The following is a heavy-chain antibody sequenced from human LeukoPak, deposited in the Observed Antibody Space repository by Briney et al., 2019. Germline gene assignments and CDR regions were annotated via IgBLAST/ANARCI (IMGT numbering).Heavy chain of an antibody. D-gene: IGHD1-7*01. V-gene: IGHV4-39*01. Sequence: PSETLSLTCTVSGDSISSSNYYWGYIRQPPGKGLEWIGSVYYSGSTYYNPSLKSRVTMSIDTSKNQFSLKLTSVTAADTAVYFCARQGYWNYVPHPFDPWGQGTLVTVSS. CDR3: ARQGYWNYVPHPFDP. CDR2: VYYSGST. J-gene: IGHJ5*02. CDR1: GDSISSSNYY.